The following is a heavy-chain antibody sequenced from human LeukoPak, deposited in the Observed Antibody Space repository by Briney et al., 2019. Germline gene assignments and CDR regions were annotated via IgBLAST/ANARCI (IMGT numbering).Heavy chain of an antibody. CDR1: GGPISSGGYS. Sequence: PSETLSLTCAVSGGPISSGGYSWCWIRQPPGKGLEWIGYIYHSGSTYYNPSLKSRVTISVDRSKNQFSLKLSSVTAADTAVYYCARGVGDSYFDYWGQGTLVTVSS. J-gene: IGHJ4*02. V-gene: IGHV4-30-2*01. CDR2: IYHSGST. D-gene: IGHD3-10*01. CDR3: ARGVGDSYFDY.